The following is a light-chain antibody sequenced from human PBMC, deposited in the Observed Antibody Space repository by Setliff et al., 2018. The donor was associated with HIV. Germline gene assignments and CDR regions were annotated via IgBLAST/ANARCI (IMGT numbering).Light chain of an antibody. CDR1: SSDVGGYNY. CDR3: SSYTSTITRVV. CDR2: DVS. V-gene: IGLV2-14*03. J-gene: IGLJ2*01. Sequence: QSALAQPASVSGSPGQSIAISCTGTSSDVGGYNYVSRYQQHPGKAPKLMIYDVSNRPSGVSDRFSGSKSGNTASLTISGLQAEDEADYYCSSYTSTITRVVFGGGTQLTVL.